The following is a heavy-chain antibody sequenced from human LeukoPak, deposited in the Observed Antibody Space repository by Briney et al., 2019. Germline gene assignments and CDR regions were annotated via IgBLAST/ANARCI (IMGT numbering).Heavy chain of an antibody. Sequence: PGRSLRLSCAASGFTFSSYAMHWVRQAPGKRLEWVAVISYDGSNKYYADSVKGRFTISRDNSKNTLYLQMNSLRAEDTAVYYCARDLTRKAGYDYVWGSYRRDDYWGQGTLVTVSS. D-gene: IGHD3-16*02. CDR3: ARDLTRKAGYDYVWGSYRRDDY. J-gene: IGHJ4*02. V-gene: IGHV3-30-3*01. CDR1: GFTFSSYA. CDR2: ISYDGSNK.